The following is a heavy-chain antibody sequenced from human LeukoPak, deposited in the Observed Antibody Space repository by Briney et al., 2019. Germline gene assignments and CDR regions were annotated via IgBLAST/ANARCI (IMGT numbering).Heavy chain of an antibody. J-gene: IGHJ4*02. V-gene: IGHV1-69*05. CDR2: IIPIFGTA. Sequence: SVKVSCKASGGTFSSYAISWVRQAPGQGLEWMGRIIPIFGTANYAQKFQGRVTITTDESTSTAYMELSSLRSEDTAVYYCARGDIVVVPAATVPRGSMYYFDYWGQGTQVTVSS. D-gene: IGHD2-2*01. CDR1: GGTFSSYA. CDR3: ARGDIVVVPAATVPRGSMYYFDY.